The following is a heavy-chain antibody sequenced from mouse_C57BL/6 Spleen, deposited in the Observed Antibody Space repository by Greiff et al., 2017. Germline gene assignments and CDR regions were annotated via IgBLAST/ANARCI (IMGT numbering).Heavy chain of an antibody. CDR3: ERDGTTVVGHWYFDV. J-gene: IGHJ1*03. D-gene: IGHD1-1*01. CDR1: GYTFTSYG. CDR2: FYPRSGNT. V-gene: IGHV1-81*01. Sequence: VQLQQSGAELARPGASVKLSCKASGYTFTSYGISWVKQRTGQGLEWIGEFYPRSGNTYYNEKFKGKATLTADKSSSTAYMELRSLTSEDSAVYFCERDGTTVVGHWYFDVWGTGTTVTVSS.